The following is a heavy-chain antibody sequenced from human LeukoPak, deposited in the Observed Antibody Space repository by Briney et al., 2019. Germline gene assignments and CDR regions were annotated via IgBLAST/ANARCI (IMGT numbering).Heavy chain of an antibody. D-gene: IGHD5-18*01. CDR1: GGSISSYY. Sequence: PSDTLSLTCTVSGGSISSYYWSWIRQPPGKGLEWIGYIYYSGSTNYNPSLKSRVTISVDTSKNQFSLKLSSVTAADTAVYYCARTTEGGYTYDYFYYYYMDVWGKGTTVTISS. CDR3: ARTTEGGYTYDYFYYYYMDV. V-gene: IGHV4-59*01. J-gene: IGHJ6*03. CDR2: IYYSGST.